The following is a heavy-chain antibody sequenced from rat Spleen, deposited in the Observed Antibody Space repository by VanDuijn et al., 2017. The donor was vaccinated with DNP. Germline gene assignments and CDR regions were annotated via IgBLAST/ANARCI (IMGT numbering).Heavy chain of an antibody. V-gene: IGHV2-32*01. CDR3: ARSPETSYIYFPWAY. D-gene: IGHD1-2*01. CDR2: MWYDGDT. CDR1: GFSLTTYS. J-gene: IGHJ3*01. Sequence: QVQLKESGPGLVQPSQTLSLTCTVSGFSLTTYSVSWVRQPSGKGPEGMGKMWYDGDTAYNSALKSRLSISRDTSKSQVFLKMHSLQIEDTATYYCARSPETSYIYFPWAYWGQGTLVTVSS.